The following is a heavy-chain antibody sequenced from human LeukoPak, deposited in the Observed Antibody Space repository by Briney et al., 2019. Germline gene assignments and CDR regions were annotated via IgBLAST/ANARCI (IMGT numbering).Heavy chain of an antibody. CDR2: INPSGGST. V-gene: IGHV1-46*01. D-gene: IGHD2-15*01. J-gene: IGHJ4*02. CDR1: GGTFSSYT. CDR3: GLVVAASHFDY. Sequence: ASVKVSCKASGGTFSSYTISWVRQAPGQGLEWMGIINPSGGSTSYAQKFQGRVTMTRDTSTSTVYMEQSSLRSEDTAVYYCGLVVAASHFDYWGQGTLVTVSS.